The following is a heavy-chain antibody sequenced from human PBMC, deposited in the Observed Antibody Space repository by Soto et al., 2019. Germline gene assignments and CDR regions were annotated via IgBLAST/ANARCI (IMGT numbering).Heavy chain of an antibody. CDR1: GGTFSSYA. CDR3: AREPLVDVAAAVGRVGY. Sequence: QVQLVQSGAEVKKPGSSVKVSCKASGGTFSSYAISWVRQAPGQGLEWMGGIIPIFGTANYAQKFQGRVTITADESTSTAYVELSRLISEVTAVYYCAREPLVDVAAAVGRVGYLGQGTLVTVSS. V-gene: IGHV1-69*12. D-gene: IGHD6-13*01. CDR2: IIPIFGTA. J-gene: IGHJ4*02.